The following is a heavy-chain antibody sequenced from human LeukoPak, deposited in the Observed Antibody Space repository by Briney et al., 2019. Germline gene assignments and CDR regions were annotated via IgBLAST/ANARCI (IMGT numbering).Heavy chain of an antibody. CDR3: PRGVMTGYSRSWHFDY. CDR2: IYYSGST. J-gene: IGHJ4*02. D-gene: IGHD6-13*01. Sequence: SETLSLTCTVSGGSISSYYWGWIRQPPGKGLEWIGYIYYSGSTNYNPSLKSRVTISVDTSKNQFSLKLSSVTVAETAVYYCPRGVMTGYSRSWHFDYWGEGTLVTVSS. CDR1: GGSISSYY. V-gene: IGHV4-59*01.